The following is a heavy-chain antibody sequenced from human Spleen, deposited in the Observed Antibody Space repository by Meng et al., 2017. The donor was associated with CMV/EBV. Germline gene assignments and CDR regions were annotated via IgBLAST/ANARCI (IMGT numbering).Heavy chain of an antibody. CDR2: INPNSGGT. D-gene: IGHD2-15*01. CDR1: GYTFTGYY. V-gene: IGHV1-2*02. J-gene: IGHJ5*02. CDR3: ARDMAAASRGWFDP. Sequence: ASVKVSCKASGYTFTGYYMHWVRQAPGQGLEWMGWINPNSGGTNYAQKFQGRVTMTRDTSISTAYMELSRLRSDDTAVYYCARDMAAASRGWFDPWGQGILVTVSS.